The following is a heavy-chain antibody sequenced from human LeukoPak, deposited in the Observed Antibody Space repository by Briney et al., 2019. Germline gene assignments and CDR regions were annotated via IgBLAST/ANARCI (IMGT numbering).Heavy chain of an antibody. J-gene: IGHJ4*02. CDR2: MNQDGSAK. V-gene: IGHV3-7*03. CDR1: GFTFSDSW. CDR3: AKSYDSSGYYHFDS. D-gene: IGHD3-22*01. Sequence: GGSLRLSCAASGFTFSDSWMSWVRQAPGKGLEWVANMNQDGSAKGYVDSVKGRFTISRDNARNSLYLQMNSLRAEDTAVYYCAKSYDSSGYYHFDSWGQGTLVTVSS.